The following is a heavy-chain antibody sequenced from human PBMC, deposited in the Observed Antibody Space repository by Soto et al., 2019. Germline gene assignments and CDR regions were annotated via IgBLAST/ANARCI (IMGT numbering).Heavy chain of an antibody. CDR2: IYYSGST. CDR1: GGSISSYS. D-gene: IGHD5-12*01. CDR3: ARDASGYAPESYFDY. J-gene: IGHJ4*02. V-gene: IGHV4-59*01. Sequence: SETLSLTCTVSGGSISSYSWTWIRQPPGKGLEWIGYIYYSGSTNYNPSLKSRVTISVDTSKNQFSLKLSSVTAADTAVYYCARDASGYAPESYFDYWGQGTLVTVSS.